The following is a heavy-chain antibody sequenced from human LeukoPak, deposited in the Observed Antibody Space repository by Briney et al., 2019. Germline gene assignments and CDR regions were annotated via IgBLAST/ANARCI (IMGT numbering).Heavy chain of an antibody. CDR2: ISYDGSNK. D-gene: IGHD2-15*01. Sequence: GGSLRLTCAASGFTFSSYAMHWVRQAPGKGLEWVAVISYDGSNKYYADSVKGRFTISRDNSKNTLYLQMNSLRAEDTAVYYCARELDTLPDYWGQGTLVPASS. CDR1: GFTFSSYA. V-gene: IGHV3-30-3*01. CDR3: ARELDTLPDY. J-gene: IGHJ4*02.